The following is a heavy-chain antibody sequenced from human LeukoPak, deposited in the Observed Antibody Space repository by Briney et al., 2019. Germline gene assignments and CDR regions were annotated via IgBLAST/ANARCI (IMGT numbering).Heavy chain of an antibody. CDR3: ARRRENLGELFSFDY. CDR1: GYSFTSYW. Sequence: GESLKISCKGSGYSFTSYWIGWVRQMPGKGLEWMGIIYPGDSDTRYSPSFQGQVTISADKSISTAYLQWSSLKASDTAMYYCARRRENLGELFSFDYWGQGTLVTVSS. V-gene: IGHV5-51*01. D-gene: IGHD3-16*01. J-gene: IGHJ4*02. CDR2: IYPGDSDT.